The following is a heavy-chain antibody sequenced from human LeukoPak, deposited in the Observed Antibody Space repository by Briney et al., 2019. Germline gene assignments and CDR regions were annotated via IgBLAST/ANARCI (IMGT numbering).Heavy chain of an antibody. Sequence: SVKVSCKASGGTFSSYAISWVRQAPGQGLEWMGGIIPIFGTANYAQKFQGRVTITADESTSTAYMELSSLRSEDTAVYYCARDFRPWIQLWLDYWGQGTLVTVSS. J-gene: IGHJ4*02. D-gene: IGHD5-18*01. CDR3: ARDFRPWIQLWLDY. CDR2: IIPIFGTA. V-gene: IGHV1-69*13. CDR1: GGTFSSYA.